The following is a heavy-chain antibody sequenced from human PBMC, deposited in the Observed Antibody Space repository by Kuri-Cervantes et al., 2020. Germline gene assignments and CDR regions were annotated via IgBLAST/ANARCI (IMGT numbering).Heavy chain of an antibody. CDR3: ARSIVLMVYAMGY. Sequence: KVSLKASGGTLRNYGVSWLRQVPGQAFQWMGAIMPVSGTAEYAQHFLGRVTITTDDSATTAYMEVNSLKSDDTAVYYCARSIVLMVYAMGYWGQGTLVTVSS. J-gene: IGHJ4*02. CDR1: GGTLRNYG. CDR2: IMPVSGTA. D-gene: IGHD2-8*01. V-gene: IGHV1-69*05.